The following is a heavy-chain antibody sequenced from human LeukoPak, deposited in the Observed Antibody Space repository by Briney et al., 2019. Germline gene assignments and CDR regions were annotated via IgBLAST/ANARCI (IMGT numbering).Heavy chain of an antibody. CDR3: ARGPPSWYQTIYYFDY. J-gene: IGHJ4*02. Sequence: GGSLRLSCAASGFTFSSYSMNWVRQAPGKGLEWVSSISSSSSYIYYADSVKGRFTISRDNAKNSLYLQMNSLRAEDTAVYYCARGPPSWYQTIYYFDYWGQGTLVTVSS. CDR2: ISSSSSYI. V-gene: IGHV3-21*01. D-gene: IGHD6-13*01. CDR1: GFTFSSYS.